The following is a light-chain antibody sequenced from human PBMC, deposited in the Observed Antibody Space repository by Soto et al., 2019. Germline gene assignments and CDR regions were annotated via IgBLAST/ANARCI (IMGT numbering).Light chain of an antibody. CDR1: QAISNY. CDR3: QRYENLPLT. J-gene: IGKJ4*01. V-gene: IGKV1-33*01. Sequence: DIQLTQSPTSLSASVGDRVTVSCQASQAISNYLNWYQQKPGKAPKLLIFDASNLEAGVPSRFSGSGSGTEFTFTISSLQPEDSATYYCQRYENLPLTCGGGTKVDIK. CDR2: DAS.